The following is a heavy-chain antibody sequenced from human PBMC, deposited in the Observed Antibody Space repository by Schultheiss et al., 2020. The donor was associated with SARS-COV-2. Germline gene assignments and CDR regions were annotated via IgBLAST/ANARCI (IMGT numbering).Heavy chain of an antibody. V-gene: IGHV4-39*07. CDR3: ARAYSSGWYDY. CDR2: IYHSGST. Sequence: SETLSLTCTVSGGSISSGGYYWSWIRQHPGKGLEWIGEIYHSGSTNYNPSLKSRVTISVDKSKNQFSLKLSSVTAADTAVYYCARAYSSGWYDYWGQGTLVTVSS. CDR1: GGSISSGGYY. D-gene: IGHD6-19*01. J-gene: IGHJ4*02.